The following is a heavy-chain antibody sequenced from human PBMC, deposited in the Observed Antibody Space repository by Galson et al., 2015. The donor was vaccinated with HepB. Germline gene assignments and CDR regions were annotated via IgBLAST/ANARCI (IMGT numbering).Heavy chain of an antibody. D-gene: IGHD4-23*01. J-gene: IGHJ4*02. V-gene: IGHV4-4*02. CDR3: ARNRGNNDFDS. CDR2: IYYGAIT. CDR1: SGSISSSDR. Sequence: ETLSLTCAVSSGSISSSDRCSWVRQPPGKGLEWVGEIYYGAITHYNPSLKGRASVSKDDSKKQFSLTLTSVTAADTAVYYCARNRGNNDFDSWGQGILVTVSS.